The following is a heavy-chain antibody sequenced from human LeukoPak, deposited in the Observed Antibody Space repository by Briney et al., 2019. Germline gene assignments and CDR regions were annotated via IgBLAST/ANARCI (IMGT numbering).Heavy chain of an antibody. Sequence: GGSLRLSCAASGFTFSSYAMTWVRQAPGKGLEWVSSISSSGGSTYYADSVRGRFTISRDNSKDTLYLQMNSLRAEDTAIYYCAKDLVTGSLDYWGQGTLVTVSS. CDR3: AKDLVTGSLDY. CDR2: ISSSGGST. D-gene: IGHD3-10*01. J-gene: IGHJ4*02. CDR1: GFTFSSYA. V-gene: IGHV3-23*01.